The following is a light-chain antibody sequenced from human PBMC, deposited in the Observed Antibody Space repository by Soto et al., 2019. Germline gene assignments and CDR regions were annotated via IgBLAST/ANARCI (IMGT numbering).Light chain of an antibody. V-gene: IGKV3-20*01. CDR3: HQYGTSPYT. CDR1: QSVGSSY. CDR2: GAS. J-gene: IGKJ2*01. Sequence: EIVLTQSPGTLSLSPGERATLSCRASQSVGSSYLAWYQQKPGQAPRLLIYGASNRATGIPDRFSGSESGTDFTLTISRLEPEDFAVYYCHQYGTSPYTFGQGTKLEIK.